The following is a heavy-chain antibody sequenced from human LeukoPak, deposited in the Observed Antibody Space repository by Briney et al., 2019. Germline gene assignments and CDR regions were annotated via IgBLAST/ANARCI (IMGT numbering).Heavy chain of an antibody. J-gene: IGHJ6*02. D-gene: IGHD5/OR15-5a*01. Sequence: GGSLRLSCVGSGFSFEDYGMQWVRQAPGKGLEWISGISWSSDTMDYADSVKGRFTISRDNAKNSLYLQMSGLRGEDTALYYCAKESTGAREGVGSGMDVWGQGTTVTVSS. CDR2: ISWSSDTM. CDR3: AKESTGAREGVGSGMDV. V-gene: IGHV3-9*01. CDR1: GFSFEDYG.